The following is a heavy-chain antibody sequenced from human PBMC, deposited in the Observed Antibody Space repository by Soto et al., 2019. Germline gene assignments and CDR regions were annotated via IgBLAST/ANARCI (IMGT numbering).Heavy chain of an antibody. CDR1: GYTLTSYG. V-gene: IGHV1-18*04. J-gene: IGHJ6*02. CDR3: ERDHAVLGFFEWRGVQHYGMDF. D-gene: IGHD3-3*01. CDR2: ISAYTGNT. Sequence: QVQLVQSGAEVKKPGASVKVSCKASGYTLTSYGISWVRQAPGQGLEWMGWISAYTGNTNYAQNFQGRVTKTTDTTTSKANMELRSLRYDDTGVYYCERDHAVLGFFEWRGVQHYGMDFWGQGTTVTVSS.